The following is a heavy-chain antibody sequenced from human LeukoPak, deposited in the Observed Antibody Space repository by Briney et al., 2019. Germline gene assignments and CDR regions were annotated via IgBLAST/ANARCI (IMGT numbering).Heavy chain of an antibody. J-gene: IGHJ6*02. CDR3: ARDGGYCSSGTVCYSRAEYYYYGMDV. CDR1: GYIFPDYY. D-gene: IGHD2-2*01. CDR2: INPNSGGT. Sequence: ASVNVSCKGSGYIFPDYYIYWVRQAPGQGLEWMGRINPNSGGTNYAQKFQGRVTVTRDTSISTVYMELSRLRSDDPAVYYCARDGGYCSSGTVCYSRAEYYYYGMDVWGQGTTVTVSS. V-gene: IGHV1-2*06.